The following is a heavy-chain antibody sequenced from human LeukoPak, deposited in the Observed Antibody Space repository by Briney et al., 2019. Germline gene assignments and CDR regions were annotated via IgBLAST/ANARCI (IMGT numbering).Heavy chain of an antibody. CDR3: ARVFAGYSCGWGSFDS. V-gene: IGHV4-59*01. D-gene: IGHD6-19*01. J-gene: IGHJ4*02. CDR1: GGSISSDY. Sequence: SETLSLTCTVSGGSISSDYWSWIRQPPGKGLEWIGYIHYSGSTNYNPSLKSRVTISVDTSKNQFSLKLSSVTAADTAIYYCARVFAGYSCGWGSFDSWGQGTLVPVSS. CDR2: IHYSGST.